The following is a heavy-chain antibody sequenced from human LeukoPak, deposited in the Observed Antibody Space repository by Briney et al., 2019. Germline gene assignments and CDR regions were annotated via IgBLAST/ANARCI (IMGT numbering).Heavy chain of an antibody. V-gene: IGHV1-3*01. Sequence: ASVKVSCKASGYTFTSYAMHWARQAPGQRLEWMGWINAGNGNTKYSQKFQGRVTITRDTSASTAYMELSSLRSEDTAVYYCARDGGGFPYWYFDLWGRGTLVTVSS. J-gene: IGHJ2*01. CDR1: GYTFTSYA. D-gene: IGHD3-16*01. CDR2: INAGNGNT. CDR3: ARDGGGFPYWYFDL.